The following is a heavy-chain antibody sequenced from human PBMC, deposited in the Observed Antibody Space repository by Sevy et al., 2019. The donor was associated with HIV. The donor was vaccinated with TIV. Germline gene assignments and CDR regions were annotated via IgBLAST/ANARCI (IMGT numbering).Heavy chain of an antibody. CDR2: IYPGDCDI. J-gene: IGHJ6*02. D-gene: IGHD2-2*01. CDR3: ARHGPAQAAPLLDLIPGASYYGVDV. Sequence: GESLKISCKGSGYNFTNFWLAWVRQMPGKGLEWMGFIYPGDCDIRLSPSFQGQVTISVDKSVSTAYLEWGSLGASDSAMYFCARHGPAQAAPLLDLIPGASYYGVDVWGQGTTVTVSS. V-gene: IGHV5-51*01. CDR1: GYNFTNFW.